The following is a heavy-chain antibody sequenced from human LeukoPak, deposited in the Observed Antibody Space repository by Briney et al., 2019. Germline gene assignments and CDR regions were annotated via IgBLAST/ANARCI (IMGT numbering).Heavy chain of an antibody. CDR1: GFTFSSYA. CDR3: AGSIVLMVYASY. CDR2: ISGSGGST. V-gene: IGHV3-23*01. Sequence: GGSLRLSCAASGFTFSSYAMSWVRQAPGKGLEWVSAISGSGGSTYYADSVKGRFTISRDNTKNTLYLQMNSLRAEDTAVYYCAGSIVLMVYASYWGQGTLVTVSS. D-gene: IGHD2-8*01. J-gene: IGHJ4*02.